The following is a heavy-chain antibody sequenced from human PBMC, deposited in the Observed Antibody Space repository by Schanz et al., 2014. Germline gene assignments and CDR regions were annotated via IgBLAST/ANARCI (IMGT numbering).Heavy chain of an antibody. D-gene: IGHD3-10*01. CDR3: ARGGFGEVSYFDY. CDR2: VSRSTPDI. CDR1: GFTFSSYS. J-gene: IGHJ4*02. V-gene: IGHV3-48*01. Sequence: EVQLVESGGGLVQPGGSLRLSCTASGFTFSSYSMNWVRQAPGKGLEWVSYVSRSTPDIYYADSVKGRFTMSRDNAKNTLYLQMNSLRPEDTAVYYCARGGFGEVSYFDYWGQGTLVTVSS.